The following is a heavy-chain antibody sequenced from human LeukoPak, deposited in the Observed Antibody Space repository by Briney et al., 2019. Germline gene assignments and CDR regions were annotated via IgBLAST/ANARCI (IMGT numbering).Heavy chain of an antibody. CDR2: ISYDGSNK. V-gene: IGHV3-30-3*01. CDR1: GFTFSSYA. D-gene: IGHD6-19*01. Sequence: TGGSLRLSCAASGFTFSSYAMHWVRQAPGKGLEWVAVISYDGSNKYYADSVKGRFTISRDNSKNTLYLQMNSLRAEDTAVYYCAREGGGDSGWYGDMIRAFDIWGQGTMVTVSS. J-gene: IGHJ3*02. CDR3: AREGGGDSGWYGDMIRAFDI.